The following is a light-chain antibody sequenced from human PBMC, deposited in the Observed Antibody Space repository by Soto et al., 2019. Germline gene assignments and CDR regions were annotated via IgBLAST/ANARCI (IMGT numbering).Light chain of an antibody. V-gene: IGKV2-28*01. CDR1: QSLLHSNGYNY. Sequence: DLVMTQSPLSLPVTPGEPASISCRSSQSLLHSNGYNYLDWYLQKPGQSPQLLIYLGSNRASGVPDRFSGSGSGTEFTLKISRVEAEDVGVYYCMQPLQAPITFGPGTKVDIK. J-gene: IGKJ3*01. CDR2: LGS. CDR3: MQPLQAPIT.